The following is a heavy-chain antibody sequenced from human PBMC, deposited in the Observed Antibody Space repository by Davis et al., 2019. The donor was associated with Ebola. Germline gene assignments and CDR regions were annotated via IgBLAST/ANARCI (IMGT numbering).Heavy chain of an antibody. CDR3: ARAYWYFDL. Sequence: AASVKVSCKASGYTFTSYYMHWVRQAPGQGLEWMGIINPSGGSTSYAQKFQGRVTMTRDNSISTAYMELSSLTSEDTAVYFCARAYWYFDLWGRGTLVTVSS. J-gene: IGHJ2*01. CDR2: INPSGGST. V-gene: IGHV1-46*01. CDR1: GYTFTSYY.